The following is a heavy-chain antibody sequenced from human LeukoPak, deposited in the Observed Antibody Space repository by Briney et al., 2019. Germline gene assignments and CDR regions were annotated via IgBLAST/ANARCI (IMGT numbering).Heavy chain of an antibody. D-gene: IGHD6-13*01. V-gene: IGHV4-31*03. CDR2: IYYSGST. CDR3: ARGGYSSSWYVRGGWFDP. CDR1: GGSISSGGYY. J-gene: IGHJ5*02. Sequence: SQTLSLTCTVSGGSISSGGYYWSWIRQHPGKGLEWIGYIYYSGSTYYNPSLKSRVTISVDTSKNQFSLELSSVTAADTAVYYCARGGYSSSWYVRGGWFDPWGQGTLVTVSS.